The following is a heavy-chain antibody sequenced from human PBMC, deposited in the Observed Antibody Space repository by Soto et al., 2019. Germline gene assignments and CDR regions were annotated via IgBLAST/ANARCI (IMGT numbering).Heavy chain of an antibody. J-gene: IGHJ5*01. V-gene: IGHV3-23*01. Sequence: GGSLRLSCAASGFTFSSHGMSWVRQAPGKGLEYVSGITGSGSTTFYADSVKGRFTISRDNSKKTLYLHMNSLRAEDTAIYYCAKDFTAYLSSWFHFWGQGTLVTVSS. D-gene: IGHD6-13*01. CDR3: AKDFTAYLSSWFHF. CDR1: GFTFSSHG. CDR2: ITGSGSTT.